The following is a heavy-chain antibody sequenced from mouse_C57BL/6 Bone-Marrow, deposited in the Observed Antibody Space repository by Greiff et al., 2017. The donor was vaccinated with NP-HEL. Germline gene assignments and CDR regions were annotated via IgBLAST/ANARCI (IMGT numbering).Heavy chain of an antibody. CDR1: GFTFTDYY. CDR3: ASHYDGYDWFAY. D-gene: IGHD2-3*01. CDR2: VYPYNGGT. J-gene: IGHJ3*01. Sequence: VQLKQSGPVLVKPGPSVKISCKASGFTFTDYYMHWVKQSHGKSLEWIGLVYPYNGGTCYNQKLKGTATLTVDTSSTTAYMALNSLASEDSAVYYCASHYDGYDWFAYWGQGTLVTVSA. V-gene: IGHV1-36*01.